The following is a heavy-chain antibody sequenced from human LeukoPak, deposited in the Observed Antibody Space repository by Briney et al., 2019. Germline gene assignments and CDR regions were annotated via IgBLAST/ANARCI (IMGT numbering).Heavy chain of an antibody. Sequence: PSETLSLTCTVSGGSISSYYWSWIRQPPGTGLEWIGYIYYSGSTNYNPSLKSRVTISVDTSKNQFSLKLSSVTAADTAVYYCARVMATAERFFDYWGQGTLVTVSS. CDR3: ARVMATAERFFDY. CDR2: IYYSGST. D-gene: IGHD5-24*01. J-gene: IGHJ4*02. CDR1: GGSISSYY. V-gene: IGHV4-59*08.